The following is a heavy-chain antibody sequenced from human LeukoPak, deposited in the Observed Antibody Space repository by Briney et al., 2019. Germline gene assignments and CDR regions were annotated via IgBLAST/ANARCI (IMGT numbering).Heavy chain of an antibody. CDR2: INHSGST. CDR3: ARSKLRFLEWLLDY. D-gene: IGHD3-3*01. Sequence: PSETLSLTCAVYGGSFSGYYWSWFRQPPGKGLEWIGEINHSGSTNYNPSLKSRVTRSVDTSTNHFSLKLSSVTAADTAVYYCARSKLRFLEWLLDYWGQGTLVTVSS. J-gene: IGHJ4*02. CDR1: GGSFSGYY. V-gene: IGHV4-34*01.